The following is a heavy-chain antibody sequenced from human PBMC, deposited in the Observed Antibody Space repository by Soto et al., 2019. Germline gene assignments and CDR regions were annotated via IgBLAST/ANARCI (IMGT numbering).Heavy chain of an antibody. J-gene: IGHJ5*02. Sequence: ASVKVSCKASGYTFTSYGISWVRQAPGQGLEWMGWISAYNGNTNYAQKLQGRVTMTTDTSTSTAYMELRSLRSDDTAVYYCARDAPLWNYRTSWFDPWGQGTLVTVSS. CDR2: ISAYNGNT. CDR1: GYTFTSYG. V-gene: IGHV1-18*01. CDR3: ARDAPLWNYRTSWFDP. D-gene: IGHD1-7*01.